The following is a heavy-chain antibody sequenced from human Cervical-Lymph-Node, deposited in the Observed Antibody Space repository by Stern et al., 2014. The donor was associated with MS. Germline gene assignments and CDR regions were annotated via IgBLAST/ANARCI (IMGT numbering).Heavy chain of an antibody. CDR2: ISRGGTSV. D-gene: IGHD2-15*01. V-gene: IGHV3-11*01. CDR3: VRDLCKSRICYPFVY. Sequence: VQLEESGGGLVKAGGSLRLSCAASGFTFSDYYMSWIRQAPGKGLEWVSYISRGGTSVYYAESVEGRFTISRDNAKNSLFLQMNSLRAEDTAIYYCVRDLCKSRICYPFVYWGQGTPVTVSS. CDR1: GFTFSDYY. J-gene: IGHJ4*02.